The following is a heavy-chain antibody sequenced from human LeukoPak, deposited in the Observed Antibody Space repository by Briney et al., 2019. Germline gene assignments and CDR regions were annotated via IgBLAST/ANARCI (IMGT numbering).Heavy chain of an antibody. Sequence: PSGTLSLTCTVSGVSISSYYWRWIRRPPEKELEWIGCSFSITNTISNPSLKTQVTISRDTSKNQFSPRLSSVTSAHRAVYYCTRGWEIITPFDIGGRGTMVTVSS. CDR2: SFSITNT. D-gene: IGHD1-26*01. J-gene: IGHJ3*02. CDR3: TRGWEIITPFDI. V-gene: IGHV4-4*07. CDR1: GVSISSYY.